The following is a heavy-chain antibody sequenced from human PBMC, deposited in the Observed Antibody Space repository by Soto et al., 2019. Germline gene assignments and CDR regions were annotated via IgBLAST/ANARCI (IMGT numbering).Heavy chain of an antibody. V-gene: IGHV1-2*02. D-gene: IGHD3-3*01. CDR1: GSPVTAYY. Sequence: QLHLVQSGAVVKKPGASVTVSCSASGSPVTAYYMHWVRQAPGRGLEWMGGINPATGAPKYTQTFQGRVTRTRDPSTSTVFMELGGLTSEDTAVFYRGRGGGVGVAGSAAFDMWGQGTLVTVSS. CDR3: GRGGGVGVAGSAAFDM. J-gene: IGHJ3*02. CDR2: INPATGAP.